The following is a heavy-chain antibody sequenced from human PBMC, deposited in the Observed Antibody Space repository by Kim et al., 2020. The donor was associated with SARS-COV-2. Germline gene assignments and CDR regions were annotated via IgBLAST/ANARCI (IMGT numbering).Heavy chain of an antibody. J-gene: IGHJ4*02. CDR2: INSDGSST. V-gene: IGHV3-74*01. CDR1: GFTFSSYW. CDR3: ARAASTRCFY. Sequence: GGSLRLSCAASGFTFSSYWMHWVRQAPGKGLVWVSRINSDGSSTNYADSVKGRVTISRDNAKNTLFLQMNRVRAEDTAVYYCARAASTRCFYWGQGTLVTVSS. D-gene: IGHD2-2*01.